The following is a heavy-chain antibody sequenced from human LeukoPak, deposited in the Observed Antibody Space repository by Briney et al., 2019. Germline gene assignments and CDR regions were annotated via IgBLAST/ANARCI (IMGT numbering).Heavy chain of an antibody. D-gene: IGHD2-15*01. CDR1: GFTFSSYA. Sequence: GRSLRLSCAASGFTFSSYAMHWVRQAPGKGLEWVAVISNDGSNKYYADSVKGRFTISRDNSKNTLYLQMNSLRAEDTAVYYCARGEDYSWMDFDPWGQGTLVTVSS. CDR3: ARGEDYSWMDFDP. V-gene: IGHV3-30*01. CDR2: ISNDGSNK. J-gene: IGHJ5*02.